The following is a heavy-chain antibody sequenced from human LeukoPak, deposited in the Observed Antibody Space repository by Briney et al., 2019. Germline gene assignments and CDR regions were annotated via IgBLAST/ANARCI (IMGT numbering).Heavy chain of an antibody. V-gene: IGHV3-30*18. CDR1: GGSIGRYY. Sequence: LSLTCTVSGGSIGRYYWSWIRQPPGKGLEWVAVIPYDGSNKYYADSVKGRFTISRDNSKNTLYLQMNTLRAEDTAVYYCAKEVGYGMDVWGQGTTVTVSS. CDR2: IPYDGSNK. J-gene: IGHJ6*02. CDR3: AKEVGYGMDV. D-gene: IGHD1-26*01.